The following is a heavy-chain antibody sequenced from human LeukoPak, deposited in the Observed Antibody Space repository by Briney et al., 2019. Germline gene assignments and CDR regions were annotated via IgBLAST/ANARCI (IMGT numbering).Heavy chain of an antibody. V-gene: IGHV4-59*01. D-gene: IGHD2-2*01. CDR3: ANGGYCSSTSCYPNWFDP. CDR2: IYYSGST. J-gene: IGHJ5*02. Sequence: PSETLSLTCTVSGGSISSYYWSWIRQPPEKGLEWIGYIYYSGSTNYNPSLKSRVTISVDTSKNQFSLKLRSVTAADTAVYYCANGGYCSSTSCYPNWFDPWGQGTLVTVSS. CDR1: GGSISSYY.